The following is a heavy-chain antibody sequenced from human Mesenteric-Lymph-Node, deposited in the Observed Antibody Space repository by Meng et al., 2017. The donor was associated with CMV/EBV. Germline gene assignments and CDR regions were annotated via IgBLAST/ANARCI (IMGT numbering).Heavy chain of an antibody. CDR1: GFTFSNYN. CDR3: ARVMSSSGYYYYGMDV. Sequence: GESLKISCAASGFTFSNYNMNWVRQSPGKGLEWISYISSSGTKYYADSVKGRLTISRDNAKNTLYLQMNSLRAEDTAVYYCARVMSSSGYYYYGMDVWGQGTTVTVSS. J-gene: IGHJ6*02. CDR2: ISSSGTK. D-gene: IGHD2-15*01. V-gene: IGHV3-69-1*01.